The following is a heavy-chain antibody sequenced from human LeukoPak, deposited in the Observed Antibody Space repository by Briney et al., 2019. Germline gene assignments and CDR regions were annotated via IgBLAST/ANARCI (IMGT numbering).Heavy chain of an antibody. J-gene: IGHJ4*02. Sequence: ASVKVSCKASGYTFTSYDINRVRQATGQGLEWMGWMNPNSGNTDYAQKFQGRVTMTRNTSMSTAYMELSSLRAEDTAVYYCARTHNPVRGGSDYWGQGTLVTVSS. CDR3: ARTHNPVRGGSDY. CDR2: MNPNSGNT. V-gene: IGHV1-8*01. CDR1: GYTFTSYD. D-gene: IGHD5-24*01.